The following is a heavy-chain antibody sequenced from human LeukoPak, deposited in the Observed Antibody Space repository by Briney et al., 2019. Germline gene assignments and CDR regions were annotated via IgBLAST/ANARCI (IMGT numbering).Heavy chain of an antibody. CDR3: ARRYHDYSGYSRQFDY. V-gene: IGHV5-51*01. D-gene: IGHD3-22*01. CDR1: GYSFNTYW. Sequence: GESLKISCEGSGYSFNTYWIGWVRQIPGKGLEWMGIIYPGDSDTRYSPSFQGQVTISADKSISHAYLQWSSLKTSDPAMHYCARRYHDYSGYSRQFDYWGQGPLVTVSS. CDR2: IYPGDSDT. J-gene: IGHJ4*02.